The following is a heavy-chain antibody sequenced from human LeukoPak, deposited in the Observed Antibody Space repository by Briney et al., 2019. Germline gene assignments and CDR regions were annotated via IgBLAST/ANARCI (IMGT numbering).Heavy chain of an antibody. V-gene: IGHV3-48*03. CDR3: ARDYGVVPAANFFY. D-gene: IGHD2-2*01. J-gene: IGHJ4*02. Sequence: PGGSLRLSCAASGFTFSSYEMNWVRQAPGKGLEWVSYISSSGSTIYYADSVKGRFTISRDNAKNSLYLQMNSLRAEDTAVYYCARDYGVVPAANFFYWGQGTLVTVSS. CDR1: GFTFSSYE. CDR2: ISSSGSTI.